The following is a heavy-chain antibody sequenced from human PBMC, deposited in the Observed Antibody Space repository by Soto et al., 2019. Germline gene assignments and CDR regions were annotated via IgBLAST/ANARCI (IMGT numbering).Heavy chain of an antibody. CDR1: GFSLITSGVG. CDR3: AHTMAPRIFDS. V-gene: IGHV2-5*02. J-gene: IGHJ4*02. CDR2: IYWDDDT. Sequence: QITLKEAGPTLVKPTQTLTLTCSFSGFSLITSGVGVGWIRQPPGKALEWLAFIYWDDDTGYSTSLRNRLTLTKDTSRNQVVLTMNNMDPADTATYYCAHTMAPRIFDSWGQGTLVTVSS.